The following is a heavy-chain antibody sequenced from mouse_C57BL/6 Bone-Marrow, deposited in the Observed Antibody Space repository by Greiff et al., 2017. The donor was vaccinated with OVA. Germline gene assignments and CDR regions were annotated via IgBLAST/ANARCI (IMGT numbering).Heavy chain of an antibody. V-gene: IGHV1-55*01. CDR2: IYPGSGST. Sequence: QVQLQQSGAELVKPGASVKMSCKASGYTFTSYWITWVKQRPGQGLEWIGDIYPGSGSTNYNEKFKSKATLTVDTSSSTAYMQLNSLTSEDSAVYYCARSCYGSSYDYWGQGTTLTVSS. D-gene: IGHD1-1*01. J-gene: IGHJ2*01. CDR3: ARSCYGSSYDY. CDR1: GYTFTSYW.